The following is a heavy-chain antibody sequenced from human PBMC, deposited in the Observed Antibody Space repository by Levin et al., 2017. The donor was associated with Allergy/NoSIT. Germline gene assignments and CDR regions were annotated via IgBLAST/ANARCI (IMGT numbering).Heavy chain of an antibody. V-gene: IGHV3-43D*04. CDR3: AKDAHVGRYFDWLQKYYFDY. J-gene: IGHJ4*02. CDR1: GFTFDDYA. Sequence: SCAASGFTFDDYAMHWVRQAPGKGLEWVSLISWDGGSTYYADSVKGRFTISRDNSKNSLYLQMNSLRAEDTALYYCAKDAHVGRYFDWLQKYYFDYWGQGTLVTVSS. D-gene: IGHD3-9*01. CDR2: ISWDGGST.